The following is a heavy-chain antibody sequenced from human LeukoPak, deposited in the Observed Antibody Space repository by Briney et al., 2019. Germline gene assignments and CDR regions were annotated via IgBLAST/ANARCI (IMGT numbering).Heavy chain of an antibody. V-gene: IGHV4-39*01. CDR3: ARRSGSFSL. J-gene: IGHJ4*02. D-gene: IGHD3-10*01. CDR1: GGSISSSSYY. Sequence: SETLSLTCTVSGGSISSSSYYWGWIRQPPGKGLEWIGSIYYSGSTYYNPSLKSRVTISVDTSKNQFSLRLNSVTAADTAAYYCARRSGSFSLWGQGTLVTVSS. CDR2: IYYSGST.